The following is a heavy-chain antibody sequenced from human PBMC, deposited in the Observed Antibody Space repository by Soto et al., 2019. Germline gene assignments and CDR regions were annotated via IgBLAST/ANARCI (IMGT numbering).Heavy chain of an antibody. CDR3: ARRYCSSTSCYPHQNWFDP. D-gene: IGHD2-2*01. CDR2: IYYSGST. J-gene: IGHJ5*02. V-gene: IGHV4-39*01. Sequence: ASETLSLTCTVSGGSISSSSYYWGWIRQPPGKGLEWIGSIYYSGSTYYNPSLKSRVTISVDTSKNQFSLKLSSVTAADTAVYYCARRYCSSTSCYPHQNWFDPWGQGTLVTVSS. CDR1: GGSISSSSYY.